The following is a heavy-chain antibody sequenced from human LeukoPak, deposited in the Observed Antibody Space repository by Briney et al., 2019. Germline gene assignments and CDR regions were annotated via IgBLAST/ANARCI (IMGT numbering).Heavy chain of an antibody. V-gene: IGHV3-23*01. J-gene: IGHJ4*02. CDR1: GFTFSNYA. CDR2: ISATFGST. Sequence: HSGGSLRLSCAASGFTFSNYAMTWVRQPPGKGLEWVSSISATFGSTYYADSVKGRFTISRDNSKNTLSLQMYSLRVEDTAIYYCAKDPYTYYYDSSGYDIDYWGQGTLVTVSS. D-gene: IGHD3-22*01. CDR3: AKDPYTYYYDSSGYDIDY.